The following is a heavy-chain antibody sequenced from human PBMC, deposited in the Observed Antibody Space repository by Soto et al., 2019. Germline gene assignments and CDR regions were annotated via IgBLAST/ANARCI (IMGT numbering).Heavy chain of an antibody. CDR1: GFTFSSYG. J-gene: IGHJ6*02. CDR3: AKVARSHYYYYGMDV. CDR2: ISYDGSNK. Sequence: GGSLRLSCAASGFTFSSYGMHWVRQAPGKGLERVAVISYDGSNKYYADSVKGRFTISRDNSKNTLYLQMNSLRAEDTAVHYCAKVARSHYYYYGMDVWGQGTTVTVSS. D-gene: IGHD6-6*01. V-gene: IGHV3-30*18.